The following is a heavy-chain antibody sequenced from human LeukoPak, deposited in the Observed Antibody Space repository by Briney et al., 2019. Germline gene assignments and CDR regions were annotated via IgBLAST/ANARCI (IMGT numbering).Heavy chain of an antibody. Sequence: GGSLRLSCAASGFTFSSYAMHWVRQAPGKGLEWVAVISYDGSNKYYADSVKGRFTTSRDNSKNTLYLQMNSLRAEDTAVCYCARVRYSSSWYGGGYYFDYLGQGTLVTVSS. CDR2: ISYDGSNK. D-gene: IGHD6-13*01. CDR3: ARVRYSSSWYGGGYYFDY. CDR1: GFTFSSYA. J-gene: IGHJ4*02. V-gene: IGHV3-30*04.